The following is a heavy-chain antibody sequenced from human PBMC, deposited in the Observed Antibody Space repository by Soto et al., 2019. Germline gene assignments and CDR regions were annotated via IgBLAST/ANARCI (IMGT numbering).Heavy chain of an antibody. J-gene: IGHJ4*02. CDR3: ARQPKKYGSSPTLYDF. CDR2: IYYSGST. Sequence: SETLSLTCTVSGGSISSSSYYWGWIRQPPGKGLEWIGSIYYSGSTYYNPSLKSRVTISVDTSKNQFSLKLSSVTAADTAVYYCARQPKKYGSSPTLYDFWSQGTLVPVSS. V-gene: IGHV4-39*01. CDR1: GGSISSSSYY. D-gene: IGHD6-6*01.